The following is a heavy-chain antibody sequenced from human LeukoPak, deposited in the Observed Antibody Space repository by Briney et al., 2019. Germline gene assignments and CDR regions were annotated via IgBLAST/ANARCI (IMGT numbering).Heavy chain of an antibody. J-gene: IGHJ5*02. D-gene: IGHD6-6*01. CDR3: ARNPIAARSFDP. CDR2: INPNSGGT. V-gene: IGHV1-2*02. CDR1: GYTFTGYY. Sequence: ASVKVSCKASGYTFTGYYMHRVRQVPGQGLEWMGWINPNSGGTNYAQKFQGRVTMTRDTSISTAYMELSRLRSDDTAVYYCARNPIAARSFDPWGQGTLVTVSS.